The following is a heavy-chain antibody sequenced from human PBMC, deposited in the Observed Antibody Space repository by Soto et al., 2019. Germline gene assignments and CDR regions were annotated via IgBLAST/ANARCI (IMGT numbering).Heavy chain of an antibody. Sequence: QITLKESGPTLVKPTQTLTLTCTFSGFSLSASGVGVGWVRQPPGKALEWLALIYWDDDKRYSPSLKSRLTITKDTSEDQVVLTMTTMDPVDTGTYYCAHTADFWSGSVALKSWGQGTLVTVSS. J-gene: IGHJ5*02. CDR2: IYWDDDK. CDR3: AHTADFWSGSVALKS. D-gene: IGHD3-3*01. CDR1: GFSLSASGVG. V-gene: IGHV2-5*02.